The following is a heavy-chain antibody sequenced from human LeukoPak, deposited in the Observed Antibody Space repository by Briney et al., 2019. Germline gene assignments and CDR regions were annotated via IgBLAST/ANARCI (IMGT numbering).Heavy chain of an antibody. D-gene: IGHD2-2*01. CDR1: GFTFSSYE. J-gene: IGHJ4*02. CDR3: ARGSTSGDY. CDR2: ISSSGSTI. V-gene: IGHV3-48*03. Sequence: GGSLRLSCAASGFTFSSYEMNWVRQAPGKGLDWVSYISSSGSTIYYADSVKGRFTISRDNAKNSLYLQMNSLRAEDTAVYYCARGSTSGDYWGQGTLVTVSS.